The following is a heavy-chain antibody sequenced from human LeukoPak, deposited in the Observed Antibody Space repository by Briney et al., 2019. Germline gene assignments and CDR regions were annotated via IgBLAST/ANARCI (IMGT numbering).Heavy chain of an antibody. V-gene: IGHV3-48*01. Sequence: PGGSLRLSCAASGFTFSRHNMMWVRQAPGKGLEWVAYISGTIGSIYYADSVKGRFTISRDNAKNSLYLQLNSLTAADSAVYYCATYLRNTAAGYYYFEYWGQGTLVTVSS. J-gene: IGHJ4*02. CDR3: ATYLRNTAAGYYYFEY. CDR2: ISGTIGSI. D-gene: IGHD6-13*01. CDR1: GFTFSRHN.